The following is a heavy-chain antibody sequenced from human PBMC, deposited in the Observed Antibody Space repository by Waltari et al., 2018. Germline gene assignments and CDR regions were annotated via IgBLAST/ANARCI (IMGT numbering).Heavy chain of an antibody. V-gene: IGHV1-8*03. D-gene: IGHD1-26*01. CDR3: ARGRGYSGSLHYDY. CDR2: MNPNSGNT. J-gene: IGHJ4*02. Sequence: GHGLEWMGWMNPNSGNTGYAQKFQGRVTITRNTSISTAYMELSSLRSEDTAVYYCARGRGYSGSLHYDYWGQGTLVTVSS.